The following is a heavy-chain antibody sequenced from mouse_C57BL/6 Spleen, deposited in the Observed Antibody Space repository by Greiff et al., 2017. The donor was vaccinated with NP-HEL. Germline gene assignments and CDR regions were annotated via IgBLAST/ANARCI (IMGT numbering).Heavy chain of an antibody. CDR2: IDPANGNT. Sequence: EVQLQESVAELVRPGASVKLSCTASGFNIKNTYMHWVKQRPEQGLEWIGRIDPANGNTKYAPKFKGKATITADTSSNTAYLQLSSLTSEDTAIYYCARGLQSHYYAMDYWGQGTSVTVSS. CDR3: ARGLQSHYYAMDY. J-gene: IGHJ4*01. V-gene: IGHV14-3*01. D-gene: IGHD2-1*01. CDR1: GFNIKNTY.